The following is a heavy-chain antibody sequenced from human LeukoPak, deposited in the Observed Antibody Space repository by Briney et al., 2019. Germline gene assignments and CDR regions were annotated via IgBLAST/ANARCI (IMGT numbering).Heavy chain of an antibody. CDR1: GFTCSSCW. CDR2: ITSGGSST. J-gene: IGHJ4*02. D-gene: IGHD3-9*01. CDR3: ARVGSNTGYYY. V-gene: IGHV3-74*01. Sequence: GGSLRLSCAASGFTCSSCWMHWVRRSRGKGVVCVSRITSGGSSTPYADSVKGRFTVSRENAKNTLYLQVNSLRAEDTAVYYCARVGSNTGYYYWGQGTLVTVSS.